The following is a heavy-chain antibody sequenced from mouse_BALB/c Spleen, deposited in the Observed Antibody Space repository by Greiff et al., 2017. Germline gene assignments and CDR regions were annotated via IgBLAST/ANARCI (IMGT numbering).Heavy chain of an antibody. CDR3: ARSALRLRGDFDY. CDR2: INPSTGYT. J-gene: IGHJ2*01. CDR1: GYTFTSYW. V-gene: IGHV1-7*01. D-gene: IGHD1-2*01. Sequence: QVQLQQSGAELVRPGASVKLSCKASGYTFTSYWINWVNQRPGQGLEWIGYINPSTGYTEYNQKFKDKATLTADKSSSTAYMQLSSLTSEDSAVYYCARSALRLRGDFDYWGQGTTLTVSS.